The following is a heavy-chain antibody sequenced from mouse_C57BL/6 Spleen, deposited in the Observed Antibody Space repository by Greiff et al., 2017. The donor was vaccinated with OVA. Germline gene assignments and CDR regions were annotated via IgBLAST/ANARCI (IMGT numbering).Heavy chain of an antibody. CDR2: IDPANGNT. D-gene: IGHD2-5*01. J-gene: IGHJ1*03. V-gene: IGHV14-3*01. CDR1: GFNIKNTY. CDR3: ARNSNYVCWYFDV. Sequence: EVQLVESVAELVRPGASVKLSCTASGFNIKNTYMHWVKQRPEQGLEWIGRIDPANGNTKYAPKFQGKATITADTSSNTAYLQLSSLTSEDTAIDYCARNSNYVCWYFDVWGTGTTVTVSS.